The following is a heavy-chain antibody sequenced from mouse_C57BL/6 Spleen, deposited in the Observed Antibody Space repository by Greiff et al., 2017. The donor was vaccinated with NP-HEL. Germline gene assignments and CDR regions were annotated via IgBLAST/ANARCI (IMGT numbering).Heavy chain of an antibody. Sequence: QVQLQQSGPGLVQPSQSLSITCTVSGFSLTSYGVHWVRQSPGKGLEWLGVIWSGGSTDYNAAFISRLSISKDNSKSQVFFKMNSLQADDTAIYYCARKGEGYDQAWFAYWGQGTLVTVSA. CDR2: IWSGGST. D-gene: IGHD2-14*01. CDR1: GFSLTSYG. V-gene: IGHV2-2*01. CDR3: ARKGEGYDQAWFAY. J-gene: IGHJ3*01.